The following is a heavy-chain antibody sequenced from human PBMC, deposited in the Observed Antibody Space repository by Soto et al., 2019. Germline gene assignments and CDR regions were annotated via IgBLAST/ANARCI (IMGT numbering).Heavy chain of an antibody. CDR2: INHSGST. CDR1: GGSFSGSY. CDR3: ARNTYDYVWGSYRPLGFEY. Sequence: SETLSLTCAVYGGSFSGSYWSWIRQPPGKGLEWIGEINHSGSTNYNPSLKSRVTISVDTSKNQFSLKLSSVTAADTAVYYCARNTYDYVWGSYRPLGFEYWGQGTLVTVS. J-gene: IGHJ4*02. D-gene: IGHD3-16*02. V-gene: IGHV4-34*01.